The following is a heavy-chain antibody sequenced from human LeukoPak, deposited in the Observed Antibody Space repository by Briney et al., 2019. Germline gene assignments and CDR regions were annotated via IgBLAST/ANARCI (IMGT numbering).Heavy chain of an antibody. D-gene: IGHD4-23*01. Sequence: SETLSLTCAVSGGSFSGYHCSWIRQTPGKGLEGSGEVSQSGGASYNPSLKSRVTISVETSKNHFSLKLSSVTAADTAMYYCAGSYGGNAVGPFDIWGQGTMVTVSS. V-gene: IGHV4-34*01. CDR1: GGSFSGYH. J-gene: IGHJ3*02. CDR3: AGSYGGNAVGPFDI. CDR2: VSQSGGA.